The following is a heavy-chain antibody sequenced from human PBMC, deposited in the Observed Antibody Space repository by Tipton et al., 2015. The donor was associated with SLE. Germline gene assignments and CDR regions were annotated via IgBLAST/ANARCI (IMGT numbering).Heavy chain of an antibody. CDR3: AGGPYYYMDV. CDR1: NGSISSSPYY. Sequence: LRLSCTVSNGSISSSPYYWGWIRQSPGKGLEWVGSMYYSGSTYYNPSLKSRVTVSVDTSRNQCSLNLTSVTAADTAVYYCAGGPYYYMDVWGKGTTVTVSS. V-gene: IGHV4-39*07. CDR2: MYYSGST. J-gene: IGHJ6*03.